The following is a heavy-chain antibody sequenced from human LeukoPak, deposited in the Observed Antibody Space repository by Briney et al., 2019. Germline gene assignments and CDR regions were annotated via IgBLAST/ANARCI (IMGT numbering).Heavy chain of an antibody. Sequence: PGGSLRLSCAASGFTFRNYAIHWVRQAPGKGLEWVAVVSYDGSYKDYADSVKGRFTISRDNSRNTLYLQMNSLRAQDTAVYYCARGARKGDDYGGLFDYWGQGTLVTVSS. V-gene: IGHV3-30*04. CDR1: GFTFRNYA. D-gene: IGHD4-23*01. CDR3: ARGARKGDDYGGLFDY. CDR2: VSYDGSYK. J-gene: IGHJ4*02.